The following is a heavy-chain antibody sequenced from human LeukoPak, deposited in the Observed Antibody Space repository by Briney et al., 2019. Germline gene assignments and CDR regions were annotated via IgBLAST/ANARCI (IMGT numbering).Heavy chain of an antibody. D-gene: IGHD3-10*01. CDR1: GGTCSSYA. CDR2: IIPIFGTA. Sequence: SVKVSCKASGGTCSSYAISWVRQAPGQGLEWMGGIIPIFGTANYAQKFQGRVTITADKSTSTAYMELSSLRSEDTAVYYCARGGVIYGSGSSPIDYWGQGTLVTVSS. CDR3: ARGGVIYGSGSSPIDY. J-gene: IGHJ4*02. V-gene: IGHV1-69*06.